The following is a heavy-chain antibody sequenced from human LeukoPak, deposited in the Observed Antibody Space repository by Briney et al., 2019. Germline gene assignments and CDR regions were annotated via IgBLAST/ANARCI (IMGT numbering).Heavy chain of an antibody. Sequence: GGSLRLSCATSGFSFSSYAMSWVRQAPGKGLEWVSAMSSSDDGRYYAASVRGRFTIFRDNAKDSVYLQMNSLRAEDSATYYCVREGFYFFDFWGQGTLVTVSS. CDR2: MSSSDDGR. CDR3: VREGFYFFDF. CDR1: GFSFSSYA. V-gene: IGHV3-23*01. J-gene: IGHJ4*01.